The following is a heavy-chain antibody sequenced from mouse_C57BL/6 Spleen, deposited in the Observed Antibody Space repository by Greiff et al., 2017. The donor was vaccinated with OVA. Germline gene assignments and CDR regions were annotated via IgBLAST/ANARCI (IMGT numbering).Heavy chain of an antibody. Sequence: QVQLKQPGAELVKPGASVKLSCKASGYTFTSYWMHWVKQRPGRGLEWIGRIDPNSGGTKYNEKFKSKATLTVDKPSSTAYMQLSSLTSEDSAGYYCARRTARKDFDYWGQGTTLTVSS. CDR3: ARRTARKDFDY. CDR2: IDPNSGGT. D-gene: IGHD3-3*01. J-gene: IGHJ2*01. CDR1: GYTFTSYW. V-gene: IGHV1-72*01.